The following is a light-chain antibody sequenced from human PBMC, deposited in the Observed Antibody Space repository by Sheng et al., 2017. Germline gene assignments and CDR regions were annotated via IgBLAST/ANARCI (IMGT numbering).Light chain of an antibody. J-gene: IGKJ4*01. CDR3: QQRSNWPLT. Sequence: EIVLTQSPATVSLSPGERVTLSCRASESVSSYLAWYQQKAGQPPRLLIYDASNRATGLPARFRGSGSGTDFTLTISSLEPEDVAVYYCQQRSNWPLTFGGGTKLEI. CDR1: ESVSSY. V-gene: IGKV3-11*01. CDR2: DAS.